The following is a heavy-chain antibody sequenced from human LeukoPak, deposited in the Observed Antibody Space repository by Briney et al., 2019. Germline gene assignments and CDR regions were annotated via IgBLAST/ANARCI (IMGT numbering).Heavy chain of an antibody. J-gene: IGHJ5*02. Sequence: GGSLRLSCAASGFTFSSYWMHWVRQAPGKGLVWVSRINTDGSSTSYADSVKGRFTISRDNAKNTLYLQMNSLRAEDTAVYYCARVGATVEENWFDPWGQGTLVTVSS. CDR2: INTDGSST. V-gene: IGHV3-74*01. CDR1: GFTFSSYW. CDR3: ARVGATVEENWFDP. D-gene: IGHD1-26*01.